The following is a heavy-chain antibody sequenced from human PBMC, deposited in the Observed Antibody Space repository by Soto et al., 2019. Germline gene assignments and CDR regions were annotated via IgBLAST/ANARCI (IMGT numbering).Heavy chain of an antibody. V-gene: IGHV1-69*01. J-gene: IGHJ3*02. D-gene: IGHD4-17*01. CDR1: GGSVNSHA. CDR3: ARSRDVAEFNDYGGNYQGFDI. Sequence: QVQLEQSGAEVQKSGSSVKVSCKAFGGSVNSHAISWVRQAPGQGLEWRGGIIPMFGTPTYAQKFQAGFTISAEESTSTVYLDRSSLGSEDRAVYYCARSRDVAEFNDYGGNYQGFDIWGQGTMVTVSS. CDR2: IIPMFGTP.